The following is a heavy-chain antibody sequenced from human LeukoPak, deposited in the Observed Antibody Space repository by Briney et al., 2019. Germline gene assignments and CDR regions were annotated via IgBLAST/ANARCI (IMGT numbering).Heavy chain of an antibody. D-gene: IGHD6-25*01. V-gene: IGHV3-23*01. CDR2: ISGSGGNT. CDR1: GFTFSVYY. J-gene: IGHJ4*02. CDR3: AKDRGFGAAAGHSSYFDY. Sequence: PGGSLRLSCAASGFTFSVYYMSWIRQAPGKGLEWVSAISGSGGNTYYADSVKGRFTISRDNSKNTLYLQMNSLRAEDTAVYYCAKDRGFGAAAGHSSYFDYWGQGTLVTVSS.